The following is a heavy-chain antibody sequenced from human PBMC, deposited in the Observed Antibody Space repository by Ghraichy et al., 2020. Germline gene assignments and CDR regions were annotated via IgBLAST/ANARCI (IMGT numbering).Heavy chain of an antibody. J-gene: IGHJ5*02. CDR1: GYTFTSYG. CDR3: ARDWSLAYCGGDCYSEMGSPRGWFDP. V-gene: IGHV1-18*01. D-gene: IGHD2-21*02. Sequence: ASVKVSCKASGYTFTSYGISWVRQAPGQGLEWMGWISAYNGNTNYAQKLQGRVTMTTDTSTSTAYMELRSLRSDDTAVYYCARDWSLAYCGGDCYSEMGSPRGWFDPWGQGTLVTVSS. CDR2: ISAYNGNT.